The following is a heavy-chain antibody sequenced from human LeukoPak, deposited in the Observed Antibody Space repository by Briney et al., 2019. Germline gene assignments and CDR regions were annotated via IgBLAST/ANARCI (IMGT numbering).Heavy chain of an antibody. Sequence: GGSVRLSCAASGFTFSSYAMSWARQAPGKGLEWVSAISGSGGSTYYADSVKGRFTISRDNSNNTLYLQMNSLRAEDTAVYYCAKDGRKPTYYYYGMDVWGQGTTVTVSS. D-gene: IGHD1-26*01. CDR2: ISGSGGST. V-gene: IGHV3-23*01. CDR3: AKDGRKPTYYYYGMDV. CDR1: GFTFSSYA. J-gene: IGHJ6*02.